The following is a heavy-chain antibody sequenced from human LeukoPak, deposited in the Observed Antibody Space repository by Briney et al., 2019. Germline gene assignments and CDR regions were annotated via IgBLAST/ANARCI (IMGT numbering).Heavy chain of an antibody. Sequence: SETLSLTCAVYGGSFSGYYWSWIRQPPGKGLEWIGEINHSGSTNYNPSLKSRVTISVDTSKNQFSLKLSSVTAADTAVYYCARYSSGWLNWFDPWGQGTLVTVFS. CDR2: INHSGST. J-gene: IGHJ5*02. V-gene: IGHV4-34*01. CDR3: ARYSSGWLNWFDP. CDR1: GGSFSGYY. D-gene: IGHD6-19*01.